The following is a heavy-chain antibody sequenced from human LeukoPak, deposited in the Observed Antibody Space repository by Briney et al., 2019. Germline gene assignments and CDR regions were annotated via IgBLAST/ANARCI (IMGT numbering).Heavy chain of an antibody. J-gene: IGHJ4*02. CDR2: IYTSGST. D-gene: IGHD3-10*01. Sequence: PSETLSLTCTVSGDSISSSSYYWGWIRQPAGKGLEWIGRIYTSGSTNYNPSLKSRVTMSVDTSKNQFSLKLSSVTAADTAVYYCARVYLHYYGSGSYYFDYWGQGTLVTVSS. CDR3: ARVYLHYYGSGSYYFDY. V-gene: IGHV4-61*02. CDR1: GDSISSSSYY.